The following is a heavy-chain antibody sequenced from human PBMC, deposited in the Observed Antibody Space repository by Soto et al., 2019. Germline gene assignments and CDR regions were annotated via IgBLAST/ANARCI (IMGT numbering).Heavy chain of an antibody. V-gene: IGHV4-59*01. CDR2: ISHTGRT. CDR3: GRDATKGLFDL. CDR1: TGSMRTYY. Sequence: SETLSLTCSVSTGSMRTYYWTWIRQSPGKGLEWIGQISHTGRTKYNPSLESRFTISVDTSRKQFSLKLTSVPAADTALYYCGRDATKGLFDLWGEG. J-gene: IGHJ3*01.